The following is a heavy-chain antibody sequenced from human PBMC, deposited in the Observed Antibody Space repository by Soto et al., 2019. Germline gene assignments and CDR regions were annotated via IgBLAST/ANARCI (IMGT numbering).Heavy chain of an antibody. Sequence: QLHLVQSGAVVKKPGSSVTVSCSASGYPVTAYYMHWVRQAPGRGLEWMGGINPATGAAKYTQTFQGRGRKTRDTSTSTVFMELRGLTSEDTAVFYLARGGGVGVAGSAAFDMWGQGTLVTVSS. CDR3: ARGGGVGVAGSAAFDM. CDR1: GYPVTAYY. CDR2: INPATGAA. D-gene: IGHD3-3*01. J-gene: IGHJ3*02. V-gene: IGHV1-2*02.